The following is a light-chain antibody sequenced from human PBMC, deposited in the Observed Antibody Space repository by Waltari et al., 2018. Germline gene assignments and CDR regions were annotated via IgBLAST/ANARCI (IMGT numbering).Light chain of an antibody. CDR2: EVS. V-gene: IGLV2-14*01. Sequence: QSALTQPASVSGSPGQSITISFTGTSSDVGGYNYVSWYQQHPGKAPKLMIYEVSNRPSGVSNRCSGSKSGNTASLTISGLQAEDEADYYCSSYTSSSKVFGTGTKFTVL. J-gene: IGLJ1*01. CDR1: SSDVGGYNY. CDR3: SSYTSSSKV.